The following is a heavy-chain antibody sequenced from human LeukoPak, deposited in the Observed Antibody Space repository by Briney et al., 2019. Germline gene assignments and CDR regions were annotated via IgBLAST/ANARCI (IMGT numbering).Heavy chain of an antibody. CDR1: GFTFSSYW. CDR3: ARRVRSADHRCDF. CDR2: INHRENT. J-gene: IGHJ4*02. Sequence: KPGGSLSFSCAASGFTFSSYWMSWIRQSPGKGRKWIGEINHRENTNYKPSLKSRVTISVDTSKNQHSLQVTSVTAADTAVYYCARRVRSADHRCDFWGQETLVTVSS. V-gene: IGHV4-34*01. D-gene: IGHD1-14*01.